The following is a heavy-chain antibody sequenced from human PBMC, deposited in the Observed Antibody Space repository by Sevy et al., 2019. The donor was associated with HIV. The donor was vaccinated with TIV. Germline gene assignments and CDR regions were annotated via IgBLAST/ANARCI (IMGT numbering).Heavy chain of an antibody. CDR3: AKVLVVIPEPYYYYGMDV. J-gene: IGHJ6*02. Sequence: GGSLRLSCVASGFTFSSYGMHWVRQAPGKGLEWVAIISYDGSNKYYADSVKGRFTISRDNSKNTLYLQMNSLRAEDTAVYYCAKVLVVIPEPYYYYGMDVWGQGTTVTVSS. CDR2: ISYDGSNK. D-gene: IGHD3-22*01. CDR1: GFTFSSYG. V-gene: IGHV3-30*18.